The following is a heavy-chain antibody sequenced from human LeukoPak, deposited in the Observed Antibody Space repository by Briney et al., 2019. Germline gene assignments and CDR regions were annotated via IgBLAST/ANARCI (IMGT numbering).Heavy chain of an antibody. CDR3: ARESRDGYKNFDY. J-gene: IGHJ4*02. CDR1: GFTFSSYA. D-gene: IGHD5-12*01. CDR2: VSYDGSNK. V-gene: IGHV3-30-3*01. Sequence: GGSLRLSCAASGFTFSSYAMPWVRQAPGKGLEWVAVVSYDGSNKYYADSVKGRFTISRDNSKNTLYLQMNSLRAEDTAVYYCARESRDGYKNFDYWGQGTLVTVSS.